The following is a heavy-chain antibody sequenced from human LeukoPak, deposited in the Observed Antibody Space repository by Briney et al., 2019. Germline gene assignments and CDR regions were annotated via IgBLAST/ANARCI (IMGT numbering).Heavy chain of an antibody. V-gene: IGHV5-51*01. CDR2: IYPGDSDT. CDR1: GYSFTSYW. CDR3: ARRIVVVPAAHAFDI. Sequence: GESLKISCKGSGYSFTSYWIGWVRQMPGKGLEGMGIIYPGDSDTRYSPSFQGQVTISADKSISTAYLQWSSLKASDTAMYYCARRIVVVPAAHAFDIWGQGTMVTVSS. D-gene: IGHD2-2*01. J-gene: IGHJ3*02.